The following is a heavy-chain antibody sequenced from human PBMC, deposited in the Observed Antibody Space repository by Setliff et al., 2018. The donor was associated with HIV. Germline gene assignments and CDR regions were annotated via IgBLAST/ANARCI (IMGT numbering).Heavy chain of an antibody. D-gene: IGHD6-19*01. V-gene: IGHV1-18*01. Sequence: ASVKVSCKASGYTFTRYGISWVRQAPGQGLEWMGWISGYNGNTKYVQKLQGRVTMTTDTSTSTVYMELRSLRSDDTAVYYCARGGEIALAAHRRWLDSWGQGTLVTVSS. CDR2: ISGYNGNT. CDR3: ARGGEIALAAHRRWLDS. J-gene: IGHJ5*01. CDR1: GYTFTRYG.